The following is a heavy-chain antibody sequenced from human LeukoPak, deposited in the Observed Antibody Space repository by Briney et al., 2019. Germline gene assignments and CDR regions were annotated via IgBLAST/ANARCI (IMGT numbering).Heavy chain of an antibody. CDR3: ARGIAARGATWFDP. D-gene: IGHD6-6*01. J-gene: IGHJ5*02. CDR2: IYHSGST. Sequence: ASQTLSLTCTVSGGSISSGGYYWSWIRQPPGKGLEWIGYIYHSGSTYYNPSLKSRVTISVDRSKNQFSLKLSSVTAADTAVYYCARGIAARGATWFDPWGQGTLVTVSS. CDR1: GGSISSGGYY. V-gene: IGHV4-30-2*01.